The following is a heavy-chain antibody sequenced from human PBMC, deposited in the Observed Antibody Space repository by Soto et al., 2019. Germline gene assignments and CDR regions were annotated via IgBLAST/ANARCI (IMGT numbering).Heavy chain of an antibody. D-gene: IGHD1-26*01. CDR3: AKPLEVGATTPFDH. Sequence: EVQLLESGGGVVQPGGSLRLSCAASGFTFSRYGMSWVPRAPGKGQEWVSAISGSGGSTYYADSVKGRFTISRDNSKNTLYLQMNSLGGEDTAVYHCAKPLEVGATTPFDHWGQGTLVTVSS. J-gene: IGHJ4*02. CDR2: ISGSGGST. CDR1: GFTFSRYG. V-gene: IGHV3-23*01.